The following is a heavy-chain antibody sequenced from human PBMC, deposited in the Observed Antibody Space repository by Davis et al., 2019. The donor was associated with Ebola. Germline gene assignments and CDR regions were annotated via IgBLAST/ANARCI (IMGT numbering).Heavy chain of an antibody. CDR3: ARDPGDGDYVSGYWFDP. D-gene: IGHD4-17*01. CDR1: GFTFSSYS. Sequence: GESLKISCAASGFTFSSYSMNWVRQAPGKGLEWVSSISSSSSYIYYADSVKGRFTISRGNAKNSLYLQMNSLRAEDTAVYYWARDPGDGDYVSGYWFDPWGQGTLVTVSS. J-gene: IGHJ5*02. V-gene: IGHV3-21*01. CDR2: ISSSSSYI.